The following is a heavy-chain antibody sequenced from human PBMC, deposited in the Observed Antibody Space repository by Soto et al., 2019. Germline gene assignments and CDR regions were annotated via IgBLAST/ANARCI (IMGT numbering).Heavy chain of an antibody. V-gene: IGHV3-11*01. D-gene: IGHD2-2*01. J-gene: IGHJ4*02. Sequence: PGGSLRLSCAASGFTFSDYYMSWIRQAPGKGLEWVSYISSSGSTIYYADSVKGRFTISRDNAKNSLYLQMNSLRAEDTAVYYCARIVVVPAAHHLSFDYWGQGTLVTVSS. CDR3: ARIVVVPAAHHLSFDY. CDR2: ISSSGSTI. CDR1: GFTFSDYY.